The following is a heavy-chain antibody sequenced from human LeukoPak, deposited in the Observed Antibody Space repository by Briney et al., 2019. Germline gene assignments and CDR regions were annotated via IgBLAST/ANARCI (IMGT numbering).Heavy chain of an antibody. Sequence: GRSLRLSCAASGFTFDDYAMHWVRQAPGKGLEWVSGISWNSGSIGYADSVKGRFTISRVNAKNSLYLQMNSLRTEDTALYYCAKSSDSSGYYYVPYFDYWGQGTLVTVSS. CDR2: ISWNSGSI. V-gene: IGHV3-9*01. D-gene: IGHD3-22*01. CDR1: GFTFDDYA. J-gene: IGHJ4*02. CDR3: AKSSDSSGYYYVPYFDY.